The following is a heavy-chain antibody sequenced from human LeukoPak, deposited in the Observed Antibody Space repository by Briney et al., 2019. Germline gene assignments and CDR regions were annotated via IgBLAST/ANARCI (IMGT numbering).Heavy chain of an antibody. CDR3: ARGEYSSSSELFDY. V-gene: IGHV3-53*01. Sequence: GGSLRLSCAASGFTVSSNYMSRVRQAPGKGLEWVSVIYSGGSTYYADSVKGRFTISRDNSKNTLYLQMNSLRAEDAAVYYCARGEYSSSSELFDYWGQGTLVTVSS. CDR2: IYSGGST. D-gene: IGHD6-6*01. J-gene: IGHJ4*02. CDR1: GFTVSSNY.